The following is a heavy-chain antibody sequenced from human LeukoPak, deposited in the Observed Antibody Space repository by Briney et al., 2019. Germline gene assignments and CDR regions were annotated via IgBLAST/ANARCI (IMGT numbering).Heavy chain of an antibody. CDR1: GFTFSDYY. V-gene: IGHV3-11*01. J-gene: IGHJ6*02. D-gene: IGHD2-15*01. CDR2: ISSSGSTI. Sequence: GGSLRLSCAASGFTFSDYYMSWIRQAPGKGLEWVSYISSSGSTIYYADSVKGRFTISRDNAKNSLYLQMNSLRAEDTAVYYCARILGYCSGGSCYPMQYYYGMDVWGQGTTVTVSS. CDR3: ARILGYCSGGSCYPMQYYYGMDV.